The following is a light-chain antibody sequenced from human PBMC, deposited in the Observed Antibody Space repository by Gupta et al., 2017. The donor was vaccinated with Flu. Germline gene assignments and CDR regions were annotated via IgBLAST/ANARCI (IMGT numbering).Light chain of an antibody. CDR2: EVS. V-gene: IGLV2-14*01. CDR1: SSDVGGYNY. Sequence: QSALTQPASVSGSPGQSITISCTGTSSDVGGYNYVSWYQQHPGKAPKLMIYEVSNRPAGVSNLFAASKSGNTASLTISGLQAEDEADYYCSSYTSSSTYVFGTGTKVTVL. CDR3: SSYTSSSTYV. J-gene: IGLJ1*01.